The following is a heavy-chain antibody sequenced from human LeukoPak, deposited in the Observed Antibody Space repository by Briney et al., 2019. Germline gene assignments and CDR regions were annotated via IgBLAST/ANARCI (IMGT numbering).Heavy chain of an antibody. CDR3: ARTLYMDV. CDR2: FYHGGST. V-gene: IGHV4-38-2*02. J-gene: IGHJ6*03. Sequence: SETLSLTCTVSGYSISTGYYWDWIRQPPGKGLEWIGTFYHGGSTYYNPSLKSRVTISVDTSKNQFSLKLSSVTAADTAVYYCARTLYMDVWGKGTTVTISS. CDR1: GYSISTGYY.